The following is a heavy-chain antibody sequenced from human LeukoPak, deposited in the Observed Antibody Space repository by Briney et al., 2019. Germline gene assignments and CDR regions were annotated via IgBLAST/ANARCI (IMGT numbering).Heavy chain of an antibody. J-gene: IGHJ4*02. D-gene: IGHD3-10*01. V-gene: IGHV3-48*01. Sequence: SVKGRFTISRDNAKNSLYLQMNSLRAEDTAVYYCARNVGGLRGFEYWGQGTLVTVSS. CDR3: ARNVGGLRGFEY.